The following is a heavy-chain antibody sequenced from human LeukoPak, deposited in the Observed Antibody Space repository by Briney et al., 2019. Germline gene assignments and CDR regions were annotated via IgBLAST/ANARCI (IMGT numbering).Heavy chain of an antibody. V-gene: IGHV3-23*01. CDR3: AKDRVGAMLYFDY. J-gene: IGHJ4*02. CDR1: GFTFSSYG. D-gene: IGHD1-26*01. Sequence: GGSLRLSCSASGFTFSSYGMSWVRQAPGKGLEWVSGLSGSGGTTYYVDSVKGRFTISRDNSKNTLYLQMNSLRAEDTAVYYCAKDRVGAMLYFDYWGQGTLVTVSS. CDR2: LSGSGGTT.